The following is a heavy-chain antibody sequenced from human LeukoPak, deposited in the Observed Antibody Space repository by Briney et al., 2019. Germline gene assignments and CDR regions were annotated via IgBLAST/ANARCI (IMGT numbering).Heavy chain of an antibody. Sequence: GGSLRLSCAASGFTFSSYDMHWVRQATGKGLEWVSAIGTAGDTYYPGSVKGRFTISRENAKNSLYLQMNSLRAEDTAVYYCARTFWSGYTYDYWGQGTLVTVSS. D-gene: IGHD3-3*01. CDR1: GFTFSSYD. V-gene: IGHV3-13*01. J-gene: IGHJ4*02. CDR2: IGTAGDT. CDR3: ARTFWSGYTYDY.